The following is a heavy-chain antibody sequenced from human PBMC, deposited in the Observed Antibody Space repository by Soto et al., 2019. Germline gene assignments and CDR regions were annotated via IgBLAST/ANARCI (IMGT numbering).Heavy chain of an antibody. Sequence: LRLSCAASGFTFSSYAMIWVRQAPGKGLEWVSAISGSGGSTYYADSVKGRFTISRDNSKNTLYLQMNSLRAEDTAVYYCAKLGDYGYYFDYWGQGTLVTVSS. J-gene: IGHJ4*02. V-gene: IGHV3-23*01. CDR1: GFTFSSYA. CDR3: AKLGDYGYYFDY. D-gene: IGHD4-17*01. CDR2: ISGSGGST.